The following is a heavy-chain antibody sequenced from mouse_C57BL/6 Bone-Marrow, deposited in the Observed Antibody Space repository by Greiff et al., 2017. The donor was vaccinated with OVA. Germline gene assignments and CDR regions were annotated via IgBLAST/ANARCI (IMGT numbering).Heavy chain of an antibody. CDR1: GYTFTSPW. D-gene: IGHD1-1*01. V-gene: IGHV1-56*01. Sequence: QVHVKQSGPELVRPGASVKISCKAPGYTFTSPWMQWVRQRPGQGLEWIGEIFPGSGSTDSNETFKGKATLTVDTSSSTAYMQLSSLTSEDSAVYCCAREGLLRDAFDDWGQGTTLTVSA. CDR2: IFPGSGST. J-gene: IGHJ2*01. CDR3: AREGLLRDAFDD.